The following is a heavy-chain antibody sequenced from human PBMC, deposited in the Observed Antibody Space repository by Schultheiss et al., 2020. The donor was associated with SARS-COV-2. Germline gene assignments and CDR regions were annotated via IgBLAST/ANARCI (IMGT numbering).Heavy chain of an antibody. V-gene: IGHV4-4*07. CDR3: ARVPYGYSSSWGWYFDL. CDR2: IYTSGST. Sequence: SETLSLTCTVSGGSISSYYWSWIRQPAGNGLEWIGRIYTSGSTNYNPSLKSRVTMSVDTSKNQFSLKLISVTAADTAVYYCARVPYGYSSSWGWYFDLWGRGGLVKVSS. CDR1: GGSISSYY. D-gene: IGHD6-13*01. J-gene: IGHJ2*01.